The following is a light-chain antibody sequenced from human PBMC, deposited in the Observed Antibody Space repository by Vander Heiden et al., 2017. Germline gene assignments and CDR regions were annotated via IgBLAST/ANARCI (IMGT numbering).Light chain of an antibody. J-gene: IGKJ4*01. V-gene: IGKV1-39*01. Sequence: DIQMTQSPSSLSASVGDRVTITCRASQSISSYLNWYQQKPGKAPKLLIYAASSLQSGVPPRFSGSGSGTDFTLTISSLQPEDVATYYCQQGYSTPSFGGGTKVEIK. CDR3: QQGYSTPS. CDR2: AAS. CDR1: QSISSY.